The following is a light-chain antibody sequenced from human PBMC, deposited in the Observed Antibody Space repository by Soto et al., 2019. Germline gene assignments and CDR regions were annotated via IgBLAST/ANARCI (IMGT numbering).Light chain of an antibody. CDR1: QSVSSGS. Sequence: EXVLTQSPGTLSLSPGERATLSCRASQSVSSGSLAWYHQKPGQAPRLLIYGTSRRATGIPDRFSGSGSGTDFTLTISRLEPEDFAVYYCQQYGSSRGTFGQGTKVDIK. V-gene: IGKV3-20*01. CDR2: GTS. CDR3: QQYGSSRGT. J-gene: IGKJ1*01.